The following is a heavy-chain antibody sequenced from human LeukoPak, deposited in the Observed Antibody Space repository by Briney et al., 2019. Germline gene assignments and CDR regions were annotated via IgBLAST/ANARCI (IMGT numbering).Heavy chain of an antibody. V-gene: IGHV4-30-4*08. J-gene: IGHJ4*02. D-gene: IGHD3-22*01. CDR3: ARSLTFMSGYYHFDY. CDR2: IYYSGST. Sequence: SQTLSLTCTVSGGSSSSGDYFWNWIRQTPGKGLEWIGYIYYSGSTYYNPSLRSRVSISVDTSKNQFSLKLTSVTAADTAVYYCARSLTFMSGYYHFDYWGQGTLVTVSS. CDR1: GGSSSSGDYF.